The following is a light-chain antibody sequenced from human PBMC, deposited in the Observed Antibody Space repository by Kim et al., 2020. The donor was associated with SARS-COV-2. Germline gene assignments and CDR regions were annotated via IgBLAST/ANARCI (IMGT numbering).Light chain of an antibody. Sequence: DIVMTQSPDSLAVSLGERATINCKSSQSVLYSSNNKNYLAWYQQKPGQPPKLLIYWASTRESGVPDRFSGSGSGTDFTLTISSLQAEDVAVYYCQQYYSGPPWTFGQGTKVDIK. J-gene: IGKJ1*01. CDR2: WAS. V-gene: IGKV4-1*01. CDR3: QQYYSGPPWT. CDR1: QSVLYSSNNKNY.